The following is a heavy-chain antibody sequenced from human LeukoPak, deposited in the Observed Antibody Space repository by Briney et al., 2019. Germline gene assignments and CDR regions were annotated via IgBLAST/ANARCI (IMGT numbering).Heavy chain of an antibody. D-gene: IGHD6-19*01. CDR1: GFTFNSYA. J-gene: IGHJ4*02. CDR3: ARSYKIGWYYFDY. Sequence: GGSLRLSCAAAGFTFNSYAMHWVRQAPGKGLEGVAVIWNDGSIKDNGGFVKGRFTISRDTSKNMLYLQMNTLRAEDSAVYYCARSYKIGWYYFDYWGQGTLVTVSS. CDR2: IWNDGSIK. V-gene: IGHV3-33*01.